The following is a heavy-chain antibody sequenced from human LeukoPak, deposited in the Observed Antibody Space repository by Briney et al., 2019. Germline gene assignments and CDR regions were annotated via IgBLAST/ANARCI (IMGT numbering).Heavy chain of an antibody. V-gene: IGHV4-39*01. Sequence: SETLSLTCSFSGCSISSSSSYWGWIRQPPGKGLEGIGSIYYSGSSFDNPALKSRVTISVDTSKNQFSLKLNSVTAADTAVFYCAANSADYNTLGSSYKVWGQGTLVTVSS. CDR1: GCSISSSSSY. CDR2: IYYSGSS. CDR3: AANSADYNTLGSSYKV. D-gene: IGHD3-10*01. J-gene: IGHJ4*02.